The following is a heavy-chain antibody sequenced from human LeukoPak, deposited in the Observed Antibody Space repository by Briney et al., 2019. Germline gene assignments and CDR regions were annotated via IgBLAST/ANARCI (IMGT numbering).Heavy chain of an antibody. Sequence: PGGSLRLSCAASGFDFDDYGMTWVRQAPGKGLEWVSGINWNGINTRYADSVKGRFTISRDNAKNSLFLQMNTLTAEDTALYYCARAGLYNWNYEGTAYFDYWGQGTLVTVSS. CDR2: INWNGINT. CDR3: ARAGLYNWNYEGTAYFDY. V-gene: IGHV3-20*04. CDR1: GFDFDDYG. D-gene: IGHD1-7*01. J-gene: IGHJ4*02.